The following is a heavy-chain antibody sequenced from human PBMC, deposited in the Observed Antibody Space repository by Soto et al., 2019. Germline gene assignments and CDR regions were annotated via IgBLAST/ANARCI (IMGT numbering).Heavy chain of an antibody. V-gene: IGHV3-53*01. Sequence: GGSLRLSCAASGFTVGSNYMSWVRQAPGRGLEWVSVIYSEGTPYYADSVKGRFTISRENSNNTLYLHMNNLRAEDTAVYYCARSTYYDILTGSYYYYAMDVWGQGTTVTVSS. D-gene: IGHD3-9*01. J-gene: IGHJ6*02. CDR3: ARSTYYDILTGSYYYYAMDV. CDR2: IYSEGTP. CDR1: GFTVGSNY.